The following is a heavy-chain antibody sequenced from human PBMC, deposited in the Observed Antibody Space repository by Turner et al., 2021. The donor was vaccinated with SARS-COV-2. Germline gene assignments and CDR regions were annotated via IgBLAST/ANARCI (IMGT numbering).Heavy chain of an antibody. CDR1: GYTFTGYY. CDR3: ARDETVDTAMVTWFDP. CDR2: INPNSGGT. Sequence: QVQLVQSGAEVNKPGASVKVSCTASGYTFTGYYMHWVRQAPGQGLEWMGWINPNSGGTNYAQKFQGRVTMTRDTSISTAYMELSSLRSDDTAVYYCARDETVDTAMVTWFDPWGQGTLVTVSS. D-gene: IGHD5-18*01. J-gene: IGHJ5*02. V-gene: IGHV1-2*02.